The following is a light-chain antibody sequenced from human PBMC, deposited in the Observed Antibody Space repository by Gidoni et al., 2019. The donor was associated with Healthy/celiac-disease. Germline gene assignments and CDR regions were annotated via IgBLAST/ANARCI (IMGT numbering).Light chain of an antibody. CDR3: QQRRNWPPSYT. V-gene: IGKV3-11*01. CDR2: DAS. J-gene: IGKJ2*01. CDR1: QSVSSY. Sequence: EIVFTQSPATLSLSPGERATLSCRASQSVSSYLAWYQQKPGQAPRLLIYDASNRATGIPARFSGSGSGTDFTLTISSLEPEDFAVYYCQQRRNWPPSYTFGQGTKLEIK.